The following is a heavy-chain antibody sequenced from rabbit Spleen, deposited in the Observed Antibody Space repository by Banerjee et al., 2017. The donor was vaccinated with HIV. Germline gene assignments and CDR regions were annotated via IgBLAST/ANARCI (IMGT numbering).Heavy chain of an antibody. J-gene: IGHJ4*01. CDR1: GFDLSSYG. D-gene: IGHD4-2*01. Sequence: QEQLVESGGGLVQPGGSLTLSCKASGFDLSSYGVSWVRQAPGKGLEWIGYIDPVFGITYYANWVNGRFSISRENAQNTVFLQMTSLTAADTATYFCARDSAGREDFSLWGQGTLVTVS. V-gene: IGHV1S47*01. CDR3: ARDSAGREDFSL. CDR2: IDPVFGIT.